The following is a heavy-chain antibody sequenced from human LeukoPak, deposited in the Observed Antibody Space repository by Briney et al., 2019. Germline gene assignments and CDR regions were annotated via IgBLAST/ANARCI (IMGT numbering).Heavy chain of an antibody. D-gene: IGHD6-19*01. CDR3: ARGQWLGDY. J-gene: IGHJ4*02. CDR2: IKQDGSEK. CDR1: GGSISSYY. Sequence: ETLSLTCTVSGGSISSYYWSWVRQAPGRGLEWVANIKQDGSEKYYVDSVKGRFTISRDNAKNPLYLQMNSLRAEDTAVYYCARGQWLGDYWGQGTLVTVSS. V-gene: IGHV3-7*01.